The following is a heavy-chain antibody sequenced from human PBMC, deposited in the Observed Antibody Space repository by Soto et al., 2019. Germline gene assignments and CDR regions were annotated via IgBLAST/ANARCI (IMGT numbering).Heavy chain of an antibody. CDR1: GFTFSSYG. J-gene: IGHJ4*02. CDR2: IWYDGSNK. D-gene: IGHD3-3*01. Sequence: GGSLRLSCAASGFTFSSYGMHWVRQAPGKGLEWVAVIWYDGSNKYYADSVKGRFTISRDNSKNTLYLQMNSLRAEDTAVYYCARDSGPSPTIFGVVIDYWGQGTLVTVSS. V-gene: IGHV3-33*01. CDR3: ARDSGPSPTIFGVVIDY.